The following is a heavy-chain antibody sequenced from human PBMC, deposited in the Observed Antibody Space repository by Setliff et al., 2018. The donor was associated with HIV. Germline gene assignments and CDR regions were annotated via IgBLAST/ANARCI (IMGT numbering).Heavy chain of an antibody. CDR1: GYRFVTCG. D-gene: IGHD1-1*01. CDR2: ISPYNGNT. J-gene: IGHJ4*02. CDR3: ARDLFTVPSREGYEY. V-gene: IGHV1-18*01. Sequence: ASVKVSCKTSGYRFVTCGISWVRQAPGQGLEWMGWISPYNGNTNYAQNFQGRLTVTKDTSTNTVYMELRSLRSDDTAVYYCARDLFTVPSREGYEYWGQGTLVTVSS.